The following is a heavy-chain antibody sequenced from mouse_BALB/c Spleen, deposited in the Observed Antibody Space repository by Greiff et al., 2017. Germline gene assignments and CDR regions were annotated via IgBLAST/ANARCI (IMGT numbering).Heavy chain of an antibody. CDR2: IWSGGST. CDR3: ARNRGDYYGYAMDY. V-gene: IGHV2-2*02. D-gene: IGHD1-1*01. Sequence: VKLMESGPGLVQPSQSLSITCTVSGFSLTSYGVHWVRQSPGKGLEWLGVIWSGGSTDYNAAFISRLSISKDNSKSQVFFKMNSLQANDTAIYYCARNRGDYYGYAMDYWGQGTSVTVSS. CDR1: GFSLTSYG. J-gene: IGHJ4*01.